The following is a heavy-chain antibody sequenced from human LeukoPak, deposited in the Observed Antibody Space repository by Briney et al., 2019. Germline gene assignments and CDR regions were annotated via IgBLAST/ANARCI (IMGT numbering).Heavy chain of an antibody. CDR2: ISDSGGST. D-gene: IGHD3-3*01. CDR3: AKDRIGVLPDAFDI. CDR1: GFTFSNYG. Sequence: PGRSLRLSCAASGFTFSNYGMHWVRQSPGKGLEWVTGISDSGGSTYYADSVKGRFTISRDNSKNTLYLQMNSLRAEDTAVYYCAKDRIGVLPDAFDIWGQGTMVTVSS. J-gene: IGHJ3*02. V-gene: IGHV3-23*01.